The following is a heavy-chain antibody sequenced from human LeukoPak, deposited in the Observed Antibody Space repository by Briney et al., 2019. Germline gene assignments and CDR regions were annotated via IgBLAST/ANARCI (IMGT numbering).Heavy chain of an antibody. V-gene: IGHV4-30-2*01. CDR1: GGSISSGGYS. D-gene: IGHD3-22*01. J-gene: IGHJ4*02. Sequence: PSQTLSLTCAVSGGSISSGGYSWSWIRQPPAKGLEWIGCIYHSGSTYYNPSLKSRVTISVDRSKTQFSLKLSSVTAADTAVYYCARGITMITWDVDYFDYWGQGTLVTVSS. CDR3: ARGITMITWDVDYFDY. CDR2: IYHSGST.